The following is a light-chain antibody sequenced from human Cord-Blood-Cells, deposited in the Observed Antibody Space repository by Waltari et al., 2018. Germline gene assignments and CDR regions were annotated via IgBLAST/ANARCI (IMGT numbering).Light chain of an antibody. Sequence: EIVMTQSPATLSVSPGERATLSCRASQRVSSNLAWYQQKPGQAPRLLIYGASTRATGIAARFRSSGSGTEFTLTISSLQSEDFSVYYCQQYNNWPPYSFGQGTKLEIK. CDR1: QRVSSN. J-gene: IGKJ2*03. CDR2: GAS. CDR3: QQYNNWPPYS. V-gene: IGKV3-15*01.